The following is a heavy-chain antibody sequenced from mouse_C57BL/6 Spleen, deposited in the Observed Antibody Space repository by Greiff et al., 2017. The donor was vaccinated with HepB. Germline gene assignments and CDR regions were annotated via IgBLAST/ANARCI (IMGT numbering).Heavy chain of an antibody. CDR3: TSYYYDSSPFDY. Sequence: EVQLQQSGAELVRPGASVKLSCTASGFNIKDYYMHWVKRRPEQSLEWIGRIDPEDGDTEYAPTFQGKATMTAYTSANTSYLQLSSLTSEDTAVYYCTSYYYDSSPFDYWGQGTTLTVSS. D-gene: IGHD1-1*01. V-gene: IGHV14-1*01. CDR2: IDPEDGDT. J-gene: IGHJ2*01. CDR1: GFNIKDYY.